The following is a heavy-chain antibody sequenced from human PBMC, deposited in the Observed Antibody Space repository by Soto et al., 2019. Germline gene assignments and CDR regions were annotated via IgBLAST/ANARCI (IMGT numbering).Heavy chain of an antibody. CDR1: GFTFSSYA. CDR2: ISGSGAST. D-gene: IGHD2-2*01. Sequence: HPGGSLRLSCAASGFTFSSYAMTWVRQAPGKGLEWVSAISGSGASTYYADSVKGRFTISRDNSKNTLYVQMNSLRVEDTAIYYCAKGLGLGCSSSSCPNDYWGQGTQVTVS. CDR3: AKGLGLGCSSSSCPNDY. V-gene: IGHV3-23*01. J-gene: IGHJ4*02.